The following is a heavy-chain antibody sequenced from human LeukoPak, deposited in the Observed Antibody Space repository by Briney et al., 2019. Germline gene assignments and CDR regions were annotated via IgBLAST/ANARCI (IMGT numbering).Heavy chain of an antibody. V-gene: IGHV6-1*01. CDR1: GDSVSSNSAA. CDR2: TYYRSKWYN. J-gene: IGHJ4*02. Sequence: SQTLSLTCAISGDSVSSNSAAWNWIRQSPSRGLEWLGRTYYRSKWYNNYAVSVKSRIAINPDTSKNQFSLQLNSVTPEDTAVYYCAREPSSVTGMLFDYWGQGTLVTVSS. CDR3: AREPSSVTGMLFDY. D-gene: IGHD6-19*01.